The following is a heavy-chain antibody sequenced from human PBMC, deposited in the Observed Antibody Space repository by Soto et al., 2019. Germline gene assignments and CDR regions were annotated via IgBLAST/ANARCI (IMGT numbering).Heavy chain of an antibody. CDR3: ARDRWDSSSWYSYYGMDV. J-gene: IGHJ6*02. Sequence: ASVKVSCKASGYTFTSYGISWVRQAPGQGLEWMGWISAYNGNTNYAQKPQGRVTMTTDTSTSTAYMELRSLRSDDTAVYYCARDRWDSSSWYSYYGMDVWGQGTTVTVSS. V-gene: IGHV1-18*01. D-gene: IGHD6-13*01. CDR1: GYTFTSYG. CDR2: ISAYNGNT.